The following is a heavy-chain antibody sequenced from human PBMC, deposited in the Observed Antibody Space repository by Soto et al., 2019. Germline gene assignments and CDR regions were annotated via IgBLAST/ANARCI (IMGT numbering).Heavy chain of an antibody. CDR3: ARGPPSIAAAGTTEAAGAFDI. V-gene: IGHV4-34*01. CDR2: INHSGST. Sequence: QVQLQQWGAGLLKPSETLSLTCAVYGGSFSGYYWSWIRQPPGKGLEWIGEINHSGSTNYNPSLKSRVTISVETSKNQFSLKLSSVTAADTAVYYCARGPPSIAAAGTTEAAGAFDIWGQGTMVTVSS. D-gene: IGHD6-13*01. J-gene: IGHJ3*02. CDR1: GGSFSGYY.